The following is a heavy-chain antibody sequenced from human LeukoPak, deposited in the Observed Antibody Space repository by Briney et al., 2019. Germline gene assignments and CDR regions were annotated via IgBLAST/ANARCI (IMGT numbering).Heavy chain of an antibody. V-gene: IGHV5-51*01. CDR3: ARGRLSESYPDY. CDR2: IFVSDSDT. D-gene: IGHD1-26*01. J-gene: IGHJ4*02. CDR1: GYNFSTYW. Sequence: GESLKISCKGSGYNFSTYWIGWVRQKPGKGLEWMGIIFVSDSDTRYSPSFQGHVTISADKSISTAYLQWSSLKASDTAMYYCARGRLSESYPDYWGQGTLLTVSS.